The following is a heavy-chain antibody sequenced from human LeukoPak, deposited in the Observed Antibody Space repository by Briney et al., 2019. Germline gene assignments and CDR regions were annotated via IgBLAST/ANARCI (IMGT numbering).Heavy chain of an antibody. Sequence: PSETLSLTCTVSDGSISSYYWSWIRQPPGKGLEWIGYIYYSGSTNYNPSLKSRVTISVDTSENRLSLKLTSVTAADTAVYYCARHSGSYGPFDYWGQGTLVTVSS. CDR2: IYYSGST. J-gene: IGHJ4*02. D-gene: IGHD1-26*01. V-gene: IGHV4-59*08. CDR1: DGSISSYY. CDR3: ARHSGSYGPFDY.